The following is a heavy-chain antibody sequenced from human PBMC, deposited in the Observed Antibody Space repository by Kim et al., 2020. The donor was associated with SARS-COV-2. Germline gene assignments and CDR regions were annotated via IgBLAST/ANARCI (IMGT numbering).Heavy chain of an antibody. V-gene: IGHV3-23*01. Sequence: GGSLRLSCAASGFTFSSYAMSWVRQAPGKGLEWVSAISGSGGSTYYADSVKGRFTISRDNSKNTLYLQMNSLRAEDTAVYYCAKDRPVVVPAASKGRRYYYYYGMDVWGQGTTVTVSS. J-gene: IGHJ6*02. CDR2: ISGSGGST. CDR3: AKDRPVVVPAASKGRRYYYYYGMDV. D-gene: IGHD2-2*01. CDR1: GFTFSSYA.